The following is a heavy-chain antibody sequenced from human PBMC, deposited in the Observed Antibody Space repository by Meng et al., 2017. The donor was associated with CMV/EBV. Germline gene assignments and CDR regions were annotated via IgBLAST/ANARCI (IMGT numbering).Heavy chain of an antibody. D-gene: IGHD6-6*01. CDR2: ISAYNGNT. CDR3: ARTEQLVAEADY. CDR1: GYTFTSYG. Sequence: ASVKVSCKASGYTFTSYGISWVRQAPGQGLEWMGWISAYNGNTNYAQKLQGRVTMTRDTSTSTVYMELSSLRSEDTAVYYCARTEQLVAEADYWGQGTLVTVSS. V-gene: IGHV1-18*01. J-gene: IGHJ4*02.